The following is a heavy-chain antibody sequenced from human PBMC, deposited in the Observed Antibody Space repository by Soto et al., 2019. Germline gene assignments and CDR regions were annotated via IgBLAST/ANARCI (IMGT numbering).Heavy chain of an antibody. CDR2: INPSGGST. V-gene: IGHV1-46*01. J-gene: IGHJ6*02. CDR1: ECNLSCCY. Sequence: ASAKVSCKASECNLSCCYILWVRKDPGQGLEWMGIINPSGGSTSYAKKFQGRVTMTRATSTSTVYMELSSVRSEGTAVYYCAREYIAARPQNYYGTDVGG. D-gene: IGHD6-6*01. CDR3: AREYIAARPQNYYGTDV.